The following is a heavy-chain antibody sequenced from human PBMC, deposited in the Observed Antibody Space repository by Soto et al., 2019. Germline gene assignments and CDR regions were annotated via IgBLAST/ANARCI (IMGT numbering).Heavy chain of an antibody. D-gene: IGHD2-15*01. CDR3: ARVAVAARPRWYNWFDP. V-gene: IGHV1-8*01. J-gene: IGHJ5*02. CDR2: MNPNSGET. CDR1: GYTFTDYD. Sequence: QEQLVQSGAEVKKPGASVKVSCKTSGYTFTDYDINWVRQATGQGLEWIGWMNPNSGETGYALKFQGRVTMTRSASLSTAYLELSSLRSEDTAVYYCARVAVAARPRWYNWFDPWGQVTLVTVSS.